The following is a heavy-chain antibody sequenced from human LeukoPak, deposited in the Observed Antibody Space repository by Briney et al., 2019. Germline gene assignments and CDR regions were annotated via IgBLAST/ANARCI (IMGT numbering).Heavy chain of an antibody. D-gene: IGHD3-10*01. J-gene: IGHJ4*02. CDR2: IKQDGSEK. V-gene: IGHV3-7*03. CDR1: GFTFGTHW. CDR3: ASDFGSGSFFAY. Sequence: GGSLRLSFAASGFTFGTHWMSWVRHIPGKGLEWVASIKQDGSEKHYVDSVRGRFTISRDNAESSLYLQMNSLRAEDTAVYYCASDFGSGSFFAYWGQGTLVTVSS.